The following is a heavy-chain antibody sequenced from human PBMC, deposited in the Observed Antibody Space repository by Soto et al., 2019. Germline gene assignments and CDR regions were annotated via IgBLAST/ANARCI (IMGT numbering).Heavy chain of an antibody. Sequence: PSETLSLTCTVSGGSISSSSYSCAWIRQPPGKGLEWIGSIFYSGTTYFNPSLESRVTLSVDTSNNQFSLKLSSVTAADTAVYYCARQFSSGSPNSLSDLDDXGQGTLVTVSS. CDR2: IFYSGTT. CDR1: GGSISSSSYS. CDR3: ARQFSSGSPNSLSDLDD. D-gene: IGHD3-10*01. V-gene: IGHV4-39*01. J-gene: IGHJ4*02.